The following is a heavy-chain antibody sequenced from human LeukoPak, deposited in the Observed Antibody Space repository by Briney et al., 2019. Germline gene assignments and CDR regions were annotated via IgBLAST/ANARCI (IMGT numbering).Heavy chain of an antibody. D-gene: IGHD3-3*01. V-gene: IGHV4-59*01. CDR1: GGSISSYY. Sequence: KTSETLSLTCTVSGGSISSYYWSWIRQPPGKGLEWIGYIYYSGSTNYNPSLKSRVTISVDTSKNQFSLKLSSVTAADTAVYYCARGYTYYDFWSGSLPWGQGTLVTVSS. CDR3: ARGYTYYDFWSGSLP. CDR2: IYYSGST. J-gene: IGHJ4*02.